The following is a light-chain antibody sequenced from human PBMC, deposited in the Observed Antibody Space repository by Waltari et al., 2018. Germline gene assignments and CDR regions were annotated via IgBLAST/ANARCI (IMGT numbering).Light chain of an antibody. J-gene: IGKJ1*01. CDR3: QHYFTWPLT. Sequence: IVWTQSHALLSVSQGAGATPPCRAGQGVGSHLAWYQQKPGQAPRLLIYGPPTRATGVPVRFSGSGSGTEFTLTISSLQSEDFASYYCQHYFTWPLTFGQGTKVEVK. CDR1: QGVGSH. V-gene: IGKV3-15*01. CDR2: GPP.